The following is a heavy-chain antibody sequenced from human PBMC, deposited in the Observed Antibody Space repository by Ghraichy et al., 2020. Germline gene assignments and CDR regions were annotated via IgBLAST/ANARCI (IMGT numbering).Heavy chain of an antibody. CDR3: AGELTRYYGMDV. D-gene: IGHD1-26*01. V-gene: IGHV3-30*03. Sequence: GALRLSCAASGFTFSSYGMHWVRQAPGKGLEWVAVISYDGSNKYYADSVKGRFTISRDNSKNTLYLQMNSLRAEDTAVYYCAGELTRYYGMDVWGQGTTVTVSS. CDR2: ISYDGSNK. J-gene: IGHJ6*02. CDR1: GFTFSSYG.